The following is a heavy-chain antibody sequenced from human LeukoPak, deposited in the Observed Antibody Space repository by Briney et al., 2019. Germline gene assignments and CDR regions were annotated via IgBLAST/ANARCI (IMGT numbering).Heavy chain of an antibody. CDR2: ISGSGGST. Sequence: GGSLRLSCAASGFTFSYFYMSWIRQAPGKGLEWVSAISGSGGSTYYADSVKGRFTISRDNSKNTLYLQMNSLRAEDTAVYYCAKVGEWELPVYWGQGTLVTVSS. CDR1: GFTFSYFY. V-gene: IGHV3-23*01. D-gene: IGHD1-26*01. CDR3: AKVGEWELPVY. J-gene: IGHJ4*02.